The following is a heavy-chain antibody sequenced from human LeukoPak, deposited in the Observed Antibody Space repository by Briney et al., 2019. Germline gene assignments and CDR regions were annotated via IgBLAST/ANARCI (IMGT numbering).Heavy chain of an antibody. D-gene: IGHD2/OR15-2a*01. Sequence: GGSLRLSCAVSGFTFSSYEMNWVRQAPGKGLEWVSGISGSDGSTNYADSVKGRFTISRENSKNTLYLQMNSLRAEDTAVYYCAKDSAKKYDDYWGQGTLVTVSS. CDR1: GFTFSSYE. CDR3: AKDSAKKYDDY. CDR2: ISGSDGST. J-gene: IGHJ4*02. V-gene: IGHV3-23*01.